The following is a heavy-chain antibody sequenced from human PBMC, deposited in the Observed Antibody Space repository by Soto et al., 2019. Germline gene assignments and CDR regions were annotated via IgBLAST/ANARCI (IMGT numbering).Heavy chain of an antibody. J-gene: IGHJ4*02. CDR1: GYIFIHYY. Sequence: QVQLVQSGAEVKKPGASVKVSCKASGYIFIHYYIHWVRQAPGQVLEWLAIINPNGGSTDYAQKFQGRVTVTSDTYTSTVSMELNSLGSDDSAVYFCASSLLQVDFWGQGTLVTVSS. CDR3: ASSLLQVDF. CDR2: INPNGGST. V-gene: IGHV1-46*01.